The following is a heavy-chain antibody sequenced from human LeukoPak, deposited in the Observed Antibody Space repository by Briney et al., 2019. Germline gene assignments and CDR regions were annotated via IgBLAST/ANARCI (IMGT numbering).Heavy chain of an antibody. V-gene: IGHV3-69-1*01. Sequence: PSETLSLTCAVYGGSFSGYYWSWIRQPPGKGLEWLSYISTTGTIYYAESVKGRFSISRDNAKNSLYLQMNSLRPEDTAVYYCARDSLIFGVVTTFDYWGQGTLVTVSS. CDR2: ISTTGTI. D-gene: IGHD3-3*01. CDR3: ARDSLIFGVVTTFDY. CDR1: GGSFSGYY. J-gene: IGHJ4*02.